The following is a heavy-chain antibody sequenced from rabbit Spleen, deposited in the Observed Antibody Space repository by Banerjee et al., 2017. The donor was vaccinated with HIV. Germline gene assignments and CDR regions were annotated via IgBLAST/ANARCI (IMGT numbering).Heavy chain of an antibody. V-gene: IGHV1S7*01. CDR3: ARAIVPWLGLTRLDL. CDR2: IYAAKGST. D-gene: IGHD4-1*01. J-gene: IGHJ3*01. CDR1: GIDFTKYY. Sequence: QLTETGGGLVQPGGSLTLSCKASGIDFTKYYISWVRQAPGKGLEWIGIIYAAKGSTDYASWVNGRFTISSDNAQSTVDLKMTSLTAADTATYFCARAIVPWLGLTRLDLWGQGTLVPS.